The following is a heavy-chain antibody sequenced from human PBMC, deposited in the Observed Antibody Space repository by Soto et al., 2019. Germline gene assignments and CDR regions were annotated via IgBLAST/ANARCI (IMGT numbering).Heavy chain of an antibody. Sequence: EVQLLESGGNLVQPGGSLRLSCAASGFTFSSYVMSWVRQAPGKGLEWVSTISGSGASIYGADSVKGRFTISRDNSKNTVYLQMNSLRAEDTAVYYCAKDGLGSCTGGTCYGSDYWGQGTLVTVSS. CDR1: GFTFSSYV. CDR3: AKDGLGSCTGGTCYGSDY. J-gene: IGHJ4*02. CDR2: ISGSGASI. D-gene: IGHD2-15*01. V-gene: IGHV3-23*01.